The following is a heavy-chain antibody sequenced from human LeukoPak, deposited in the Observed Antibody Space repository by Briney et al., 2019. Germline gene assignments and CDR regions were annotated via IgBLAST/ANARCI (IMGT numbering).Heavy chain of an antibody. D-gene: IGHD1-26*01. CDR1: GFTFSSYT. V-gene: IGHV3-23*01. J-gene: IGHJ4*02. CDR3: AKPVGATQGYFDY. Sequence: GGSLRLSCAASGFTFSSYTMSWVRQAPGKGLEWVSAISGSGGSTYYADSVKGRFTISRDNSKNTLYLQMNSLRAGDTAVYYCAKPVGATQGYFDYWGQGTLVTVS. CDR2: ISGSGGST.